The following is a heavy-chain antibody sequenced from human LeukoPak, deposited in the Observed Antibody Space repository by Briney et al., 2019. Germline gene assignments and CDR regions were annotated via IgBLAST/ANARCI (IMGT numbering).Heavy chain of an antibody. D-gene: IGHD1-26*01. CDR2: IYYSGST. Sequence: SQTLSLTCTVSGGSISSGDYYWSWIRQPPGKGLEWIGYIYYSGSTYYNLSLKSRVTISVDTSKNQFSLKLSSVTAADTAVYYCASLYSGSYFLDYWGQGTLVTVSS. CDR1: GGSISSGDYY. CDR3: ASLYSGSYFLDY. V-gene: IGHV4-30-4*01. J-gene: IGHJ4*02.